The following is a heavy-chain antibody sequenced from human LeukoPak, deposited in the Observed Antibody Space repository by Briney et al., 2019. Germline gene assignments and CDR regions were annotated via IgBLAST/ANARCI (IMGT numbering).Heavy chain of an antibody. J-gene: IGHJ3*02. V-gene: IGHV3-48*03. Sequence: GGSLRLSCAASGFTFSSYEMNWVRQAPGKGLEWVSYISSSGSTIYYADSVKGRFTISRDNAKNSLYLQMNSLRAEDSAVYYCARGRQNSGSYSDAFDIWGQGTMVTVSS. CDR2: ISSSGSTI. CDR1: GFTFSSYE. CDR3: ARGRQNSGSYSDAFDI. D-gene: IGHD1-26*01.